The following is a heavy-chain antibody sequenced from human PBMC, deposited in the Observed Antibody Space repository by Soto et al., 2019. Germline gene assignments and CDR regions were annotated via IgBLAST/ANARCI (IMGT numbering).Heavy chain of an antibody. J-gene: IGHJ6*02. D-gene: IGHD3-3*01. CDR2: MNPNSGNT. V-gene: IGHV1-8*01. CDR3: ARVRDYHCWSGYSGYYGMDV. CDR1: GYTFTSYD. Sequence: ASVKVSCKASGYTFTSYDINWVRQATGQGHEWMGWMNPNSGNTGYAQKFQGRVTMTRNTSISTAYMELSSLRFEDTAVYYCARVRDYHCWSGYSGYYGMDVWRQGTTVT.